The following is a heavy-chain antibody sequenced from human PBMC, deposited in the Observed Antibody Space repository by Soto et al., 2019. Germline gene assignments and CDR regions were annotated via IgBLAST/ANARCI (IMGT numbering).Heavy chain of an antibody. J-gene: IGHJ1*01. CDR2: INAGNGNT. D-gene: IGHD3-22*01. CDR1: GYTFTSYA. Sequence: ASVKVSCKASGYTFTSYAMHWVRQAPGQRLEWMGWINAGNGNTKYSQKFQGRVTITRDTSASTAYMELSSLRSDDTAVYYCAGGYDSSGYYPFEYFQHWGQGTLVTVSS. V-gene: IGHV1-3*01. CDR3: AGGYDSSGYYPFEYFQH.